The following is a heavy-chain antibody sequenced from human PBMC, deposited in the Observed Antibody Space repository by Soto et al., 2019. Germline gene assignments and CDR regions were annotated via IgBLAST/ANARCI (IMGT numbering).Heavy chain of an antibody. CDR3: ARDHRWELSGYFDY. CDR2: ISAYNGNT. J-gene: IGHJ4*02. D-gene: IGHD1-26*01. V-gene: IGHV1-18*01. Sequence: ASVKVSCKASGYTFTSYGISWVRQAPGQGLEWMGWISAYNGNTNYAQKLQGRVTMTTDTSTSTAYMELRSLRSDDTAVYYCARDHRWELSGYFDYWGQGTLVTVSS. CDR1: GYTFTSYG.